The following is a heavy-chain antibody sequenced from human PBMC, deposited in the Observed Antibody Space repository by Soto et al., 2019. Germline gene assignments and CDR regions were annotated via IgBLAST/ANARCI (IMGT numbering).Heavy chain of an antibody. CDR2: TVPIFGTA. CDR3: ARDYIGIAARPRPSYYYYGMDV. V-gene: IGHV1-69*13. D-gene: IGHD6-6*01. J-gene: IGHJ6*02. Sequence: ASVKVSCKASGGTFSSYAISWVRQAPGQGLEWMGGTVPIFGTANYAQKFQGRVTITADESTSTAYMELSSLRSEDTAVYYCARDYIGIAARPRPSYYYYGMDVWGQGTTVTVSS. CDR1: GGTFSSYA.